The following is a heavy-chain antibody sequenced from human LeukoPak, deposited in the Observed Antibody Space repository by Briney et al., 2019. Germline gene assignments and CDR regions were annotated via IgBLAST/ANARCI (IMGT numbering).Heavy chain of an antibody. D-gene: IGHD3-22*01. J-gene: IGHJ4*02. CDR1: GITLSNYG. Sequence: GGSLRLSCAVSGITLSNYGMSWVRQAPGKGLEWVAGISGSGGGTNYADAVKGRFTISRDNRRNTLHLQMNSLRAEDTAVYFCAKRGVVIRVILVGFHKEAYYFDSWGQGALVIVSS. CDR2: ISGSGGGT. V-gene: IGHV3-23*01. CDR3: AKRGVVIRVILVGFHKEAYYFDS.